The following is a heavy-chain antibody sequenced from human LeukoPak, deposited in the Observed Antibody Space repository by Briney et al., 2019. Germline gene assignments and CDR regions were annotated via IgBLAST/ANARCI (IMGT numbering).Heavy chain of an antibody. CDR3: AREEPQKYYFDY. Sequence: PSETLSLTCAVYGGSFSGYYWSWIRQPPGKGLEWIGEINHSESTNYNPSLKSRVTISGDTSKNQFSLKLSSVTAADTAVYHCAREEPQKYYFDYWGQGTLVTVSS. V-gene: IGHV4-34*01. CDR1: GGSFSGYY. J-gene: IGHJ4*02. D-gene: IGHD1-26*01. CDR2: INHSEST.